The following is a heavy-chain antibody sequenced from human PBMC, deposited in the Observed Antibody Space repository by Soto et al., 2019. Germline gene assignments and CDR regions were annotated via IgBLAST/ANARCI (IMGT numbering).Heavy chain of an antibody. CDR2: ISAYNGNT. CDR1: GYTFTSYG. Sequence: ASVEVSCKASGYTFTSYGISWVRQAPGQGLEWMGWISAYNGNTNYAQKLQGRVTMTTDTSTSTAYMELRSLRSDDTAVYYCARVPTYYYDSSGYSGPHNWFDPWGQGTLVTVSS. V-gene: IGHV1-18*01. CDR3: ARVPTYYYDSSGYSGPHNWFDP. J-gene: IGHJ5*02. D-gene: IGHD3-22*01.